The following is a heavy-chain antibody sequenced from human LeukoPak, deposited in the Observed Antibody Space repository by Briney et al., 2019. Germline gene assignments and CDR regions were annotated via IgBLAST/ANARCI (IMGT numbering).Heavy chain of an antibody. J-gene: IGHJ6*03. Sequence: PSETLSLTCTVSGGSISSGTYYWNWIRQPAGKGLEWIGRVYTSGSTNYNPSLKSRVTISVDTSKNQFSLKLSSVTAADTAVYYCARTTEGGYTYDYFYYYYMDVWGKGTTVTISS. V-gene: IGHV4-61*02. CDR2: VYTSGST. D-gene: IGHD5-18*01. CDR1: GGSISSGTYY. CDR3: ARTTEGGYTYDYFYYYYMDV.